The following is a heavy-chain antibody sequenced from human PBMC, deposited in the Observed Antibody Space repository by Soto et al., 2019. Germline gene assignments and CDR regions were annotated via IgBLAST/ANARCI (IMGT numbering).Heavy chain of an antibody. CDR3: ARDLGYYYDSSGYWDY. Sequence: SDTLSLTCAVSGYSISSGYYWGWIRQPPGKGLEWIGSIYHSGSTYYNPSLKSRVTISVDTSKNQFSLKLSSVTAADTAVYYCARDLGYYYDSSGYWDYWGQGTLVTVS. D-gene: IGHD3-22*01. V-gene: IGHV4-38-2*02. CDR1: GYSISSGYY. J-gene: IGHJ4*02. CDR2: IYHSGST.